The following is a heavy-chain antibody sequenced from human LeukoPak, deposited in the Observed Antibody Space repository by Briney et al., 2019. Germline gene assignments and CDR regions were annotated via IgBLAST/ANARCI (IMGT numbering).Heavy chain of an antibody. Sequence: PGGSLRLPCAASGFTFSSYAMSWVRQAPGKGLEWVSAISGSGDSTYYADSVMGRFTISRDNSKNTLYLQMNSLRAEDTAVYYCAKDRAYSSGLGAFDIWGQGTMVTVAS. CDR2: ISGSGDST. J-gene: IGHJ3*02. CDR3: AKDRAYSSGLGAFDI. D-gene: IGHD6-19*01. V-gene: IGHV3-23*01. CDR1: GFTFSSYA.